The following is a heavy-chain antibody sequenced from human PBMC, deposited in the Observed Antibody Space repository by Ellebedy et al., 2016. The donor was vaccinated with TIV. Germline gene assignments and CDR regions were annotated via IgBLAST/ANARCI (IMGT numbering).Heavy chain of an antibody. CDR2: INHSGSA. V-gene: IGHV4-34*01. J-gene: IGHJ5*02. CDR3: ARRGYGSGRYNWFDP. CDR1: GGSFNDYH. Sequence: SETLSLXCAVYGGSFNDYHWTWIRQPPGKGLEWIGEINHSGSANYNPSLKSRVTISVDTSKNQFSLKLNSVTAADTAVYFCARRGYGSGRYNWFDPWGQGTLVTVSS. D-gene: IGHD3-10*01.